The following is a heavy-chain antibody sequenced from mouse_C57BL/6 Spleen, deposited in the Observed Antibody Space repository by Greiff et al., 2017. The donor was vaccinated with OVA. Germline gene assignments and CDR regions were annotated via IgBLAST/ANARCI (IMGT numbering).Heavy chain of an antibody. D-gene: IGHD1-1*01. J-gene: IGHJ4*01. CDR1: GYTFTEYT. CDR2: FYPGSGSI. Sequence: SGAELVKPGASVKLSCKASGYTFTEYTIHWVKQRSGQGLEWIGWFYPGSGSIKYNEKFKDKATLTADKSSSAVYMELSRLTSEDSAVYCCARHEREYYGSSYNYAMDYWGQGTSVTVSS. V-gene: IGHV1-62-2*01. CDR3: ARHEREYYGSSYNYAMDY.